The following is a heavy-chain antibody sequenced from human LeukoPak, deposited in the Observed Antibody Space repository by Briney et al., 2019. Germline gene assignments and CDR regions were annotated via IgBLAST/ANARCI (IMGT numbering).Heavy chain of an antibody. Sequence: PGRSLRLSCAASGFTFSSYGMHWVRQAPGKGLEWVAVIWYDGSNKYYADSVKGRFTISRDNSKNTLYLQMNSLRAEDTAVYYCARDYDILTGAGEETDYWGQGTLVTVSS. CDR3: ARDYDILTGAGEETDY. CDR2: IWYDGSNK. V-gene: IGHV3-33*01. CDR1: GFTFSSYG. D-gene: IGHD3-9*01. J-gene: IGHJ4*02.